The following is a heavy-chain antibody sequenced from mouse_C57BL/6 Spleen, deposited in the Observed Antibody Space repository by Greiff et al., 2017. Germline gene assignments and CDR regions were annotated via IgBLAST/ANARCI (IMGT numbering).Heavy chain of an antibody. CDR2: ISNLAYSI. CDR1: GFTFSDYG. V-gene: IGHV5-15*01. J-gene: IGHJ1*03. D-gene: IGHD4-1*01. Sequence: EVKLMESGGGLVQPGGSLKLSCAASGFTFSDYGMAWVRQAPRKGPEWVAFISNLAYSIYYADTVTGRFTISRENAKNTLYLEMSSLRSEDTAMYYCARSPAGTYFDVWGTGTTVTVSS. CDR3: ARSPAGTYFDV.